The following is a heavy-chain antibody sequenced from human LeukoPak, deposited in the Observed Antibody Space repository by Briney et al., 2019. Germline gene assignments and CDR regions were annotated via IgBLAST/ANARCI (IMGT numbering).Heavy chain of an antibody. D-gene: IGHD3-10*01. CDR2: ISYDESNQ. J-gene: IGHJ4*02. CDR1: GFTFSSYS. V-gene: IGHV3-30*03. Sequence: QPGGSLRLSCAASGFTFSSYSMNWVRQAPGKGLEWVAVISYDESNQYYADSVKGRFTISRDNSRNTLYLQMNSLRAEDTAVYYCARDQRKSYYYGSGFDYWGQGTLVTVSS. CDR3: ARDQRKSYYYGSGFDY.